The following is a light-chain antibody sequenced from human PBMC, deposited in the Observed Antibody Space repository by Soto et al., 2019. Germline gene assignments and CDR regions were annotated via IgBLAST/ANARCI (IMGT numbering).Light chain of an antibody. Sequence: IQLTQSPSSLSASVGDRVTITCRASQGISSYLAWYQQKPGKAPKLLIYAASTLQSGVPSRFSGGGSGTDFTLTISSLQPEDFATYYCQQLNSYPWTFGQGTKVDI. CDR2: AAS. CDR3: QQLNSYPWT. CDR1: QGISSY. J-gene: IGKJ1*01. V-gene: IGKV1-9*01.